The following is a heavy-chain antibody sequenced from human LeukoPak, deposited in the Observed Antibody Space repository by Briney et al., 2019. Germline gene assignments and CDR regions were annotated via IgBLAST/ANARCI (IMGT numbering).Heavy chain of an antibody. CDR3: ARQGPSDY. J-gene: IGHJ4*02. CDR1: GYIFSTTW. V-gene: IGHV5-51*01. CDR2: IFPRDSDT. Sequence: GESLKISCKTSGYIFSTTWIGWVRQLPGKGLERMGIIFPRDSDTRYSPSFRGQVTISADTSISTAYLQWSSLKASDTAIYYCARQGPSDYWGQGTLVTLSS.